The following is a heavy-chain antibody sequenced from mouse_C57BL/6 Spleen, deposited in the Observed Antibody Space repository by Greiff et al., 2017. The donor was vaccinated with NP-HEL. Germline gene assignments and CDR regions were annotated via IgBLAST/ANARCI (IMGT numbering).Heavy chain of an antibody. CDR3: ARNDDGYHPHWYFDV. Sequence: VQLQQSGPGLVQPSQSLSITCTVSGFSLTSYGVHWVRQSPGTGLEWLGVIWSGGSTDYNAAFISRLSISKDNSKSQVFFKMNSLQADDTAIYYCARNDDGYHPHWYFDVWGTGTTVTVSS. V-gene: IGHV2-2*01. D-gene: IGHD2-3*01. CDR2: IWSGGST. J-gene: IGHJ1*03. CDR1: GFSLTSYG.